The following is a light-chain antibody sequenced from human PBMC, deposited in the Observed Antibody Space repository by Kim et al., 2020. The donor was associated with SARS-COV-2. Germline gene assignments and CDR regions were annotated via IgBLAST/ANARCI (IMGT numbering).Light chain of an antibody. CDR3: QSYDSSLSGV. CDR2: GNS. J-gene: IGLJ3*02. Sequence: GQRVTISCTGSSCNIGAGYDVHWYQQLPGTAPKRLIYGNSNRPSGVPDRFSGSKSGTSASLAITGLQAEDEADYYCQSYDSSLSGVFGGGTQLTVL. CDR1: SCNIGAGYD. V-gene: IGLV1-40*01.